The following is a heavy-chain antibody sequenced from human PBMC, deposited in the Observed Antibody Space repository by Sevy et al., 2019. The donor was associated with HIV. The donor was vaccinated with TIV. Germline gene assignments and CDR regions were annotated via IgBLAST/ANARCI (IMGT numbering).Heavy chain of an antibody. CDR1: GFTFSNYA. CDR3: VKDLMTGSGSTVYYGMDV. V-gene: IGHV3-64D*06. J-gene: IGHJ6*02. CDR2: ISSNGGTT. Sequence: GGSLRLSCLASGFTFSNYAIHWVRQAPGKGLEYVSVISSNGGTTYYADSVKGRFTISRDNFKNTLYLQMSSLRAEDIAVYYCVKDLMTGSGSTVYYGMDVWGQETTVTDSS. D-gene: IGHD6-19*01.